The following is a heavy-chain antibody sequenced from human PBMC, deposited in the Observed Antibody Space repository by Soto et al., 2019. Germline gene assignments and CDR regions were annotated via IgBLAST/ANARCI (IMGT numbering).Heavy chain of an antibody. Sequence: QVQLVQSGAEVKKPGSSVKVSCKASGGTFGSYAFSWVRQAPGQGLEWMGGIIPVSGAALYQQKFQGRVTITAYESTSTAYMELSSLSSQDTAVYYCATALGCRSTSCTLDYWGQGTRVIVSS. D-gene: IGHD2-2*01. CDR2: IIPVSGAA. CDR1: GGTFGSYA. CDR3: ATALGCRSTSCTLDY. V-gene: IGHV1-69*01. J-gene: IGHJ4*02.